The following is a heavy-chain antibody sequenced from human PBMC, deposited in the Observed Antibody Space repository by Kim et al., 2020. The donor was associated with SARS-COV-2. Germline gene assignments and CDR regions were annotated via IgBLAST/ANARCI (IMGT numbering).Heavy chain of an antibody. CDR2: IYHSGST. J-gene: IGHJ4*02. CDR3: ARGPRDDTEYFDY. CDR1: GGSISSSNW. Sequence: SETLSLTCAVSGGSISSSNWWSWVRQPPGKGLEWIGEIYHSGSTNYNPSLKSRVTISVDKSKNQFSLKLSSVTAADTAVYYCARGPRDDTEYFDYWGQGTLVTVSS. V-gene: IGHV4-4*02. D-gene: IGHD3-22*01.